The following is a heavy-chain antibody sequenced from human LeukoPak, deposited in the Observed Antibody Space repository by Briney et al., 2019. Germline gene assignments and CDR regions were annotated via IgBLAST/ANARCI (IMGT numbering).Heavy chain of an antibody. Sequence: GGSLRLSCAGSGFTSSSYVMTWVRQAPGKGLEWVSAISGSGDNAYYADSVKGRFTISRDNSMNRLYLQMNNLRAEDTALYYCAKDQYYYGSGTYLDYWGQGTLVTVSS. V-gene: IGHV3-23*01. CDR2: ISGSGDNA. D-gene: IGHD3-10*01. J-gene: IGHJ4*02. CDR3: AKDQYYYGSGTYLDY. CDR1: GFTSSSYV.